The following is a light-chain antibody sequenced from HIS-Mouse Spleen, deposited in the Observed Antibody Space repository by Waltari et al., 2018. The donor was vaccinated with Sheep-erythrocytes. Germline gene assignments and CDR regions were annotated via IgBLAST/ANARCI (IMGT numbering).Light chain of an antibody. CDR3: QQANSFPIT. CDR2: AAS. V-gene: IGKV1-12*01. J-gene: IGKJ5*01. CDR1: QGLSSW. Sequence: DLQITQSPSSVSASVGDRVTITCRASQGLSSWLAWYQQKTGKAPKLLIYAASSLQSGVPSRFSGSGSGTDFTLTISSLQPEDFATYYCQQANSFPITFGQGTRLEIK.